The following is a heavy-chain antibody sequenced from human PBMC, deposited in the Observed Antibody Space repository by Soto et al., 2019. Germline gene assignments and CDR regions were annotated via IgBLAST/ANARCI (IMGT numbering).Heavy chain of an antibody. CDR2: VSYDTAYE. V-gene: IGHV3-30*18. D-gene: IGHD2-15*01. CDR3: AKVSISKSSAVTFDS. Sequence: GGSLRLSCAVAGFTFSTYDMHWVRQAPGKGLEWVAVVSYDTAYENYADSVKGRFTISRDNSKNILYLQMNSLRAEDTAVYYCAKVSISKSSAVTFDSWGRGTLVTVSS. CDR1: GFTFSTYD. J-gene: IGHJ4*02.